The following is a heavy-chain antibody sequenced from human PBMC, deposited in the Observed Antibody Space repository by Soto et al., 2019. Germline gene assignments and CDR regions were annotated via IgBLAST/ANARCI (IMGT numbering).Heavy chain of an antibody. CDR1: GYSFTSYW. CDR3: ARLTQLQPTYGMDV. Sequence: GESLKISCKASGYSFTSYWISWVRQMPGKGLEWMGRIDPSDSYIYYSPSFQGHVTVAVDKSTTTAYLQWSSLTASDTAIYYCARLTQLQPTYGMDVGGQGTTVTVSS. J-gene: IGHJ6*02. V-gene: IGHV5-10-1*01. CDR2: IDPSDSYI. D-gene: IGHD7-27*01.